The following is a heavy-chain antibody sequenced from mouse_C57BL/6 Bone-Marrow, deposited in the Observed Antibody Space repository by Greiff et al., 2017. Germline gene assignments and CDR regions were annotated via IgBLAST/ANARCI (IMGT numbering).Heavy chain of an antibody. J-gene: IGHJ2*01. CDR2: IYPRSGNT. Sequence: VQLQQSGAELARPGASVKLSCKASGYTFTSYGISWVKQRTGQGLEWIGEIYPRSGNTYYNEKFKGKATLTADKSSSTTYMELLSLTSEDSAVYFCARSGREWLPPDYWGQGTTLTVSS. D-gene: IGHD2-2*01. CDR1: GYTFTSYG. V-gene: IGHV1-81*01. CDR3: ARSGREWLPPDY.